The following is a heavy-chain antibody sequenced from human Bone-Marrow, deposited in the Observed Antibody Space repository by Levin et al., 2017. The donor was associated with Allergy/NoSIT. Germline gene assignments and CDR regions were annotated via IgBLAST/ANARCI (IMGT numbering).Heavy chain of an antibody. Sequence: GGSLRLSCAASGFTFSSYAMSWVRQAPGEGLEWVSDIRSSGVTTYYADSVKGRFTISRDNSKNTLYLQMNSLRAEATAVYYCAKDDCSSSSCRGGFDVWGQGTLVTVSS. V-gene: IGHV3-23*01. CDR1: GFTFSSYA. J-gene: IGHJ4*02. CDR3: AKDDCSSSSCRGGFDV. CDR2: IRSSGVTT. D-gene: IGHD2-2*01.